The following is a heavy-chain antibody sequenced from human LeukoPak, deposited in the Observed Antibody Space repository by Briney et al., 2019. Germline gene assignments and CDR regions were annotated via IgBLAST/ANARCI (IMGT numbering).Heavy chain of an antibody. V-gene: IGHV1-69*01. J-gene: IGHJ4*02. CDR2: IIPIFGTA. CDR1: GGTFSSYA. CDR3: ARGVDYCGGDCYRFDY. Sequence: VASVKVSCKASGGTFSSYAISWVRQAPGQGLEWMGGIIPIFGTATYAQKFRGRVTFNAAESTSNAYMELSSLRSEVTAVYYCARGVDYCGGDCYRFDYWGQGTLVTVSS. D-gene: IGHD2-21*01.